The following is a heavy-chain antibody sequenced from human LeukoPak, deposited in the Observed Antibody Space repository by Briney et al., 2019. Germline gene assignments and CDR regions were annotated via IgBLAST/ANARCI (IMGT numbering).Heavy chain of an antibody. CDR2: ISYDGSNK. CDR3: AKDWGSGHDY. D-gene: IGHD6-19*01. J-gene: IGHJ4*02. Sequence: NPGGSLRLSCAASGFTFSSYGMHWVRQAPGNGLEWVAVISYDGSNKYYADSVKGRFTISRDNSKNTLYLQMNSLRAEDTAVYYCAKDWGSGHDYWGQGTLVTVSS. CDR1: GFTFSSYG. V-gene: IGHV3-30*18.